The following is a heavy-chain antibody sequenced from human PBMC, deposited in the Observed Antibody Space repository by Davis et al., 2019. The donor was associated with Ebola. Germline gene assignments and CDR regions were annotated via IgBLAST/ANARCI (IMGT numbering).Heavy chain of an antibody. CDR2: IIPVLGRP. Sequence: SVTVSRKSSLDTFTHYPISWVRQAPGHGLEWMGGIIPVLGRPKYARKFEGRVTITADESTRTVYMEVSSLTSDDTAVYFCARDQRRDGYNWVDDFDFWGQGTQITVSS. J-gene: IGHJ4*02. D-gene: IGHD5-24*01. CDR1: LDTFTHYP. CDR3: ARDQRRDGYNWVDDFDF. V-gene: IGHV1-69*13.